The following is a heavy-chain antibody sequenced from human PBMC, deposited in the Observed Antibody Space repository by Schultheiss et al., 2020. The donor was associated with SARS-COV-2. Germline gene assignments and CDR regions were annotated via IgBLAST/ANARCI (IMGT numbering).Heavy chain of an antibody. V-gene: IGHV4-31*03. Sequence: SQTLSLTCTVSGGSISSGGYYWSWIRQHPGKGLEWIGYIYYSGSTYYNPSLKSRVTMSVDTSKNQFSLTVRSVTAADTAVYYCARDSPRSSAHLDYWGQGTLVTVSS. CDR2: IYYSGST. CDR1: GGSISSGGYY. CDR3: ARDSPRSSAHLDY. J-gene: IGHJ4*02.